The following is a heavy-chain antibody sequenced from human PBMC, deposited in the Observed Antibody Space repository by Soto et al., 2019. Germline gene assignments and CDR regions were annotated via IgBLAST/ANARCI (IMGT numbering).Heavy chain of an antibody. CDR2: ISAYNGNT. D-gene: IGHD6-13*01. CDR1: GYTFTSYG. J-gene: IGHJ6*02. CDR3: ARGYSSSWTPPSSYYGMDV. Sequence: GASVKVSCKASGYTFTSYGISWVRQAPGQGLEWMGWISAYNGNTNYAQKLQGRVTMTTDTSTSTANMELRSLRSDDTAVYYCARGYSSSWTPPSSYYGMDVWGQGTTVTVSS. V-gene: IGHV1-18*01.